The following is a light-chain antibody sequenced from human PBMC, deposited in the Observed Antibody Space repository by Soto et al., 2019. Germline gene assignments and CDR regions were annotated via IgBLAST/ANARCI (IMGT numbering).Light chain of an antibody. Sequence: PEARDTLSCRASQSVSSYLAWYQQKPGQAPRLLIYDASNRATGIPARFSGSGSGTDFTLTISSLEPEDFAVYYCQQRSNWPPITFGQGTRLEIK. CDR1: QSVSSY. CDR3: QQRSNWPPIT. V-gene: IGKV3-11*01. J-gene: IGKJ5*01. CDR2: DAS.